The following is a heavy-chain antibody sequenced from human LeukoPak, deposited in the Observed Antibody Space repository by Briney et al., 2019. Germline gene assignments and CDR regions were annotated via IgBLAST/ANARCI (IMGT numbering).Heavy chain of an antibody. Sequence: WESLKISCKGSGYSLTSYWIGWVRQMPGKGLEWMGIIYPGDSDTRYSPSFQGQVTISADKSISTAYLQWSSLKASDTAMYYCARQSVIAVARTDYWGQGTLVSVSS. V-gene: IGHV5-51*01. D-gene: IGHD6-19*01. CDR3: ARQSVIAVARTDY. CDR1: GYSLTSYW. CDR2: IYPGDSDT. J-gene: IGHJ4*02.